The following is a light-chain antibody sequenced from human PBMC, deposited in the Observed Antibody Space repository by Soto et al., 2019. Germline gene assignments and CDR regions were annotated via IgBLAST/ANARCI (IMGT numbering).Light chain of an antibody. Sequence: DIQMTQSPSSLSASVGDRVTITCRASQSISSYLNWYQQKPGKAPKLLIYAASSLQSGVPSRCSGSGSGTDFTLTISSLQPEDFATYYCQQSYSTSPVTCGGGTKVEIK. CDR1: QSISSY. J-gene: IGKJ4*02. CDR3: QQSYSTSPVT. V-gene: IGKV1-39*01. CDR2: AAS.